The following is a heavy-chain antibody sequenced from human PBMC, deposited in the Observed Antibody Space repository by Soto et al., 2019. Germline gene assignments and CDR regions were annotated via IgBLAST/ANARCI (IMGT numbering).Heavy chain of an antibody. J-gene: IGHJ6*03. Sequence: SETLSLTCAVYGGSFSGYYWSWIRQPPGKGLEWIGEINHSGSTNYNPSLKSRVTISVDTSKNQFSLKLSSVTAADSAVYYCASTAVAGTIYYYHYMDVWEKGTTVTVSS. CDR2: INHSGST. CDR3: ASTAVAGTIYYYHYMDV. V-gene: IGHV4-34*01. D-gene: IGHD6-19*01. CDR1: GGSFSGYY.